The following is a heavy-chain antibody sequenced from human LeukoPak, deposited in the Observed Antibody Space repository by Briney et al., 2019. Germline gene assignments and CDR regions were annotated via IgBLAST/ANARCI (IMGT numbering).Heavy chain of an antibody. V-gene: IGHV1-69*13. J-gene: IGHJ6*03. CDR1: GGTFSSYA. CDR2: IIPIFGTA. Sequence: GASVKVSCKASGGTFSSYAISWVRQAPGQGLEWMGGIIPIFGTANYAQKFQGRVTLTADESTSTAYMELSSLRSEDTAVYYCARDSGIRFQRDYYYYYMDVWGKGTTVTVSS. D-gene: IGHD3-10*01. CDR3: ARDSGIRFQRDYYYYYMDV.